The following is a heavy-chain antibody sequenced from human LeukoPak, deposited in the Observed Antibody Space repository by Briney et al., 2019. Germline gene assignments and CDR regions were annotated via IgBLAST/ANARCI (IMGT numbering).Heavy chain of an antibody. CDR2: INPNSGAT. D-gene: IGHD1-7*01. CDR1: GYTFTDYY. Sequence: ASVKVSCKASGYTFTDYYMHWVRQAPGQGLEWMGWINPNSGATNYAQKFQGRVTMTRDTSITTAYMELSRLRYDDTAVYYCARGGEVRTLYYYYSMDVWGKGTTVTISS. V-gene: IGHV1-2*02. J-gene: IGHJ6*03. CDR3: ARGGEVRTLYYYYSMDV.